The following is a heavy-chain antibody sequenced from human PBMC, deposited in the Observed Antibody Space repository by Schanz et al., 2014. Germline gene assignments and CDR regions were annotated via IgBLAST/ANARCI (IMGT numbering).Heavy chain of an antibody. J-gene: IGHJ4*02. D-gene: IGHD6-19*01. Sequence: QVQLVQSGAEVKKPGASVKVSCKASGYTFRHYGISWLRQAPGQGLEWMGYISGYNGNTNYAPKVQGRVTMTTDTSTSTAYMELRSLRSDDTAVYYCARGGYSSGWYDRDIAHFDYWGQGALVTVSS. CDR2: ISGYNGNT. CDR3: ARGGYSSGWYDRDIAHFDY. V-gene: IGHV1-18*04. CDR1: GYTFRHYG.